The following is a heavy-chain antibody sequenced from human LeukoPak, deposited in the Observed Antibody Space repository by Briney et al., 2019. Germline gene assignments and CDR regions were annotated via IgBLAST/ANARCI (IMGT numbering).Heavy chain of an antibody. CDR3: ATHTSGDYELFDY. Sequence: GGSLRLSCAASGFTVSSNYMSWVRQAPGKGLEWVSVIYSGGSTYYADSVKGRFTISRDNSKNTLYLQMNSLRAEDTAVYYCATHTSGDYELFDYWGQGTLVTVSS. D-gene: IGHD4-17*01. J-gene: IGHJ4*02. CDR2: IYSGGST. V-gene: IGHV3-53*01. CDR1: GFTVSSNY.